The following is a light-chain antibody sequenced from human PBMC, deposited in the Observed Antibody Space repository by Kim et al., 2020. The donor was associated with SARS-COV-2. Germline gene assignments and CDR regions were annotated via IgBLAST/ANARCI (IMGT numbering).Light chain of an antibody. CDR1: NIGSQR. J-gene: IGLJ3*02. CDR3: QVWDRSSVDPV. Sequence: ATGKTARIPCGVNNIGSQRVHWYPQQPVPAPVLVIDYDSDRPSGICARFSGYNSGSTATLTISRVEAGDEDDYYCQVWDRSSVDPVFGGGTKLTVL. CDR2: YDS. V-gene: IGLV3-21*04.